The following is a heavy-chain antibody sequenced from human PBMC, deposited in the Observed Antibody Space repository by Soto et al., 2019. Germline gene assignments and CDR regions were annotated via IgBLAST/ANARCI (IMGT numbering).Heavy chain of an antibody. D-gene: IGHD3-10*01. J-gene: IGHJ4*02. CDR1: GYTFTGYY. CDR2: INPNSGGT. Sequence: QVQLVQSGAEVKKPGASVKVSCKASGYTFTGYYMHWVRQAPGQGLEWMGWINPNSGGTNYAQKFQGWVTMTRDTSISPAYMELSRLRSDDTAVYYCARDSVRKYYYGSGSLYHFDYWGQGTLVTVSS. CDR3: ARDSVRKYYYGSGSLYHFDY. V-gene: IGHV1-2*04.